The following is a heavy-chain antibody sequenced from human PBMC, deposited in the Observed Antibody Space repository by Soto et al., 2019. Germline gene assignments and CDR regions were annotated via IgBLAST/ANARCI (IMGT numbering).Heavy chain of an antibody. V-gene: IGHV1-69*08. D-gene: IGHD4-17*01. CDR1: GGTFSSYT. CDR3: ARDYGDYVDACDI. CDR2: IIPIPGIA. Sequence: QVQLVQSGAEVKKPGSSVKVSCKASGGTFSSYTINWVRQAPGQGLEWMGRIIPIPGIASYAQKFQGRLTITADKSTSTAYMELSSLRSEDTAVYYCARDYGDYVDACDIWGQGTMVTVS. J-gene: IGHJ3*02.